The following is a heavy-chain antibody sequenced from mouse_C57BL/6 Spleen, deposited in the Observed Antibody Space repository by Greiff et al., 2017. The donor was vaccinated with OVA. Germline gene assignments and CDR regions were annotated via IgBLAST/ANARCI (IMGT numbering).Heavy chain of an antibody. J-gene: IGHJ4*01. CDR2: IRSKSNNYAT. CDR3: VRHKGYGNYGAMDY. CDR1: GFSFNTYA. D-gene: IGHD2-1*01. Sequence: EVKLVESGGGLVQPKGSLKLSCAASGFSFNTYAMNWVRQAPGKGLEWVARIRSKSNNYATYYADSVKDRFTISRDDSESMLYLQMNNLKTEDTAMYYCVRHKGYGNYGAMDYWGQGTSVTVSS. V-gene: IGHV10-1*01.